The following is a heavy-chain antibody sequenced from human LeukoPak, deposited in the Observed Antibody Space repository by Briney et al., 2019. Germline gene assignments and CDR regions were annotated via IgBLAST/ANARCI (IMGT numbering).Heavy chain of an antibody. CDR3: ARDRAWPYYYDSSGEVTDAFDI. J-gene: IGHJ3*02. CDR1: GYTSTSYA. Sequence: GASVKVSCKASGYTSTSYAMHWVRQAPGQRLEWMGWINAGNGNTKYSQKFQGRVTITRDTSASTAYMELSSLRSEDTAVYYCARDRAWPYYYDSSGEVTDAFDIWGQGTMVTVSS. CDR2: INAGNGNT. D-gene: IGHD3-22*01. V-gene: IGHV1-3*01.